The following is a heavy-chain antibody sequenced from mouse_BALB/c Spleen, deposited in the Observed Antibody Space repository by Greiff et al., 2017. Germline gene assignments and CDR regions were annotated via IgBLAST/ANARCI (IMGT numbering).Heavy chain of an antibody. CDR1: GFTFSSYA. V-gene: IGHV5-9-4*01. J-gene: IGHJ3*01. CDR3: ARHYDYFFAY. D-gene: IGHD2-4*01. Sequence: EVMLVESGGGLVKPGGSLKLSCAASGFTFSSYAMSWVRQSPEKRLEWVAEISSGGSYTYYPDTVTGRFTISRDNAKNTLYLEMSSLRSEDTAMYYCARHYDYFFAYWGQGTLVTVSA. CDR2: ISSGGSYT.